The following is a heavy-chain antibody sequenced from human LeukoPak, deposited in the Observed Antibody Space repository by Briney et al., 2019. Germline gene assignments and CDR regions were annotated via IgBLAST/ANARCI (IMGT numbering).Heavy chain of an antibody. CDR2: IYYSGST. CDR3: ARDPWGIAVAGYFDY. D-gene: IGHD6-19*01. CDR1: GGSISSTSYY. Sequence: PSETLSLTCTVSGGSISSTSYYWGWIRQPPGKGLEWIGSIYYSGSTYSNPSLKSRVTISVDTSKNQFSLKLSSVTAADTAVYYCARDPWGIAVAGYFDYWGQGTLVTVSS. J-gene: IGHJ4*02. V-gene: IGHV4-39*02.